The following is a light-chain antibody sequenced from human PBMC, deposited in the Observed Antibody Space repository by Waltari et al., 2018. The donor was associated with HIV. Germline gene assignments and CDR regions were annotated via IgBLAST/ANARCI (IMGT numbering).Light chain of an antibody. V-gene: IGLV1-44*01. J-gene: IGLJ1*01. CDR1: RSNIGANI. CDR2: ATN. Sequence: QSVLTQPPSPSGTPGQRVTIPCSGGRSNIGANIWNWYQLLPGRAPRLLIYATNQRPSGVPDRFSGSKSGTSASLAISGLQSEDEGDYYCATWDNGLNGRHVFGTGTQVTV. CDR3: ATWDNGLNGRHV.